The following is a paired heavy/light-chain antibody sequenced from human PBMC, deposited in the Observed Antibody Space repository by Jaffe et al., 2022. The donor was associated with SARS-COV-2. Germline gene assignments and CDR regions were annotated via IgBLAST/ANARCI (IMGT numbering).Heavy chain of an antibody. D-gene: IGHD6-19*01. J-gene: IGHJ4*02. V-gene: IGHV3-7*01. CDR2: IKQGGSDT. CDR3: ATASGSGWSIY. CDR1: GFTFSTYW. Sequence: EVQLVESGGGLVQPGGSLSLSCAASGFTFSTYWMTWVRQAPGKGLEWVAYIKQGGSDTYYVDSVKGRFTISRDNAKNSLYLQMNNLRAEDTAMYYCATASGSGWSIYWGQGTLVTVSS.
Light chain of an antibody. CDR1: QSILYSSNNKNF. J-gene: IGKJ1*01. Sequence: DIVMTQSPDSLAVSLGERATINCKSSQSILYSSNNKNFLAWYQQKPGQPPKLLIYWASTRESGVPDRFSGSGSGTDFTLTISSLQAEDVAVYYCQQYYGTHWTFGQGTKVEIK. V-gene: IGKV4-1*01. CDR2: WAS. CDR3: QQYYGTHWT.